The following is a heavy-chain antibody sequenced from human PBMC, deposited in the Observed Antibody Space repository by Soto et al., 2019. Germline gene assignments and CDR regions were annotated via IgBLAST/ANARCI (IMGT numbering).Heavy chain of an antibody. CDR3: ARDLLTTVTHRDFDY. J-gene: IGHJ4*02. D-gene: IGHD4-17*01. CDR2: VSAYNGET. Sequence: QVQMVQSASEVKEPGASVKVSCKTSGYSFTTHGISWVRQAPGQGLEWMGWVSAYNGETNYAPGLHDRVTMTTDTSARTAYMELRSLTSDDTAVYYCARDLLTTVTHRDFDYWGQGTLVTVSS. V-gene: IGHV1-18*01. CDR1: GYSFTTHG.